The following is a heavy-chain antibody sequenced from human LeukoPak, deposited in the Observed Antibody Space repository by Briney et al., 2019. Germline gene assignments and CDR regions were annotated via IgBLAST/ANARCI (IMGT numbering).Heavy chain of an antibody. CDR1: GYTFTSYG. Sequence: SVKVSCKASGYTFTSYGISWVRQAPGQGLEWMGGIIPIFGTANYAQKFQGRVTITTDESTSTAYMELSSLRSEDTAVYYCATDSGSLNWFDPWGQGTLVTVSS. J-gene: IGHJ5*02. D-gene: IGHD1-26*01. CDR3: ATDSGSLNWFDP. CDR2: IIPIFGTA. V-gene: IGHV1-69*05.